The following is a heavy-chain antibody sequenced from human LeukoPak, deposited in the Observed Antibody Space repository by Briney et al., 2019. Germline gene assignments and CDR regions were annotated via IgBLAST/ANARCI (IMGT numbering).Heavy chain of an antibody. CDR3: ARGYNWNYLDAFDI. J-gene: IGHJ3*02. Sequence: TSETLSLTCTVSGGSTSSYYWSWIRQPAGKGLEWIGRIYTSGNTNYNPSLKSRVTMSVATSKNQFSLKLNSVTAADTAVYCCARGYNWNYLDAFDIWGQGTMVTVSS. CDR1: GGSTSSYY. D-gene: IGHD1-7*01. V-gene: IGHV4-4*07. CDR2: IYTSGNT.